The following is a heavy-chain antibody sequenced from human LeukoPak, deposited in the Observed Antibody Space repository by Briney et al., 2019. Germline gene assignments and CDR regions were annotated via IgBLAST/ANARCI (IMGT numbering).Heavy chain of an antibody. CDR2: IHYSGST. Sequence: PSEALSLTCTVSGGSLSPYYWGWIRQPPGKGLEWIAFIHYSGSTNYNLSLRTRVTISVDTTKNQFSLKVSSVTAADTAIYYCVRQGDGVEYFYAVDVWGQGTTVTVSS. CDR1: GGSLSPYY. D-gene: IGHD3-16*01. CDR3: VRQGDGVEYFYAVDV. J-gene: IGHJ6*02. V-gene: IGHV4-59*08.